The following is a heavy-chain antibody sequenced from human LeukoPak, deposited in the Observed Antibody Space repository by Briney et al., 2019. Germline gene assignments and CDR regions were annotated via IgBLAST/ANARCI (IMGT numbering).Heavy chain of an antibody. V-gene: IGHV4-39*01. Sequence: SETLSLTCTVSGGSISSYYWSWIRQPPGKGLEWIGSIYYSGSTYYNPSLKSRVTISVDTSKNQFSLKLSSVTAADTAVYYCARHVRSPGALYYMDVWGKGTTVTVSS. CDR1: GGSISSYY. D-gene: IGHD3-10*02. J-gene: IGHJ6*03. CDR3: ARHVRSPGALYYMDV. CDR2: IYYSGST.